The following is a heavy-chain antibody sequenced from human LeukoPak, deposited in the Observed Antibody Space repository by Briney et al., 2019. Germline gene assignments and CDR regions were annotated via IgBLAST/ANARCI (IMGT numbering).Heavy chain of an antibody. CDR3: ARLVPPGWFDP. Sequence: SETLSLTCTVSGGSISSGTYYWGWLRQPPGTGLEWIANIYYSGNTYYNASLKSRVTISVDTSKNQFSLKLTSVTAADTAVYYCARLVPPGWFDPWGQGTLVTVSS. CDR2: IYYSGNT. J-gene: IGHJ5*02. CDR1: GGSISSGTYY. V-gene: IGHV4-39*01.